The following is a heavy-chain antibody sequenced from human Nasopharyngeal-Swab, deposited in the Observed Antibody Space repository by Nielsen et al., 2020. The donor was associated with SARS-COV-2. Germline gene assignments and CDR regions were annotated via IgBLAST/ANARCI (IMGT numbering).Heavy chain of an antibody. CDR1: GGSISSSSYY. CDR3: ARHCLGEPYYYYYYGMDV. D-gene: IGHD3-16*01. J-gene: IGHJ6*02. V-gene: IGHV4-39*01. CDR2: IYYSGST. Sequence: SETLSLTCTVSGGSISSSSYYWGWIRQPPGKGLEWIGSIYYSGSTYYNPSLKSRVTISVDTSKNQFSLKLSYVTAADTAVYYCARHCLGEPYYYYYYGMDVWGQGTTVTVSS.